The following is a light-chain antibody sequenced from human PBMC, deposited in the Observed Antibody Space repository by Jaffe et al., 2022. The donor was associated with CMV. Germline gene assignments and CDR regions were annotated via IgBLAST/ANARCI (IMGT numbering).Light chain of an antibody. CDR2: AAS. J-gene: IGKJ1*01. CDR1: QGISNS. Sequence: DIQMTQSPSSLSASVGDRVTITCRASQGISNSLAWYQQKPGKAPKLLLYAASRLQSGVPSRFSGSGSGTDYTLTISSLQPEDFATYYCQQYYSTLRATFGQGTKVEIK. V-gene: IGKV1-NL1*01. CDR3: QQYYSTLRAT.